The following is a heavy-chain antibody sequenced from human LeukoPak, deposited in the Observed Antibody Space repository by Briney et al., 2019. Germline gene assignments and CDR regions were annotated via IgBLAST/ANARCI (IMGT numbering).Heavy chain of an antibody. J-gene: IGHJ1*01. CDR1: GFTFSSYA. V-gene: IGHV3-64*01. Sequence: GGSLRLSCAASGFTFSSYAMHWVRQAPGKGLEYVSAISSNGGSTYYANSVKGRFTISRDNSKNTLYLQMGSLRAEDMAVYYCARLDSGSYYSYFQHWGQGTLVTVSS. D-gene: IGHD1-26*01. CDR2: ISSNGGST. CDR3: ARLDSGSYYSYFQH.